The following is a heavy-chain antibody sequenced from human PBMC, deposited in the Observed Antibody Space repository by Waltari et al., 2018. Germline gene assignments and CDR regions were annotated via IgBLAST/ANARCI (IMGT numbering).Heavy chain of an antibody. V-gene: IGHV3-21*01. D-gene: IGHD6-6*01. CDR2: ISSSSGYI. Sequence: EVQLVESGGGLVKPGGSLRLSCAASGFTFSSYSMNWVRQAPGKGLEWVSSISSSSGYIYYADSVKGRLTISRDNAKNSLYLQMNSLRAEDTAVYYCARGGSSSSSPFDHWGQGTLVTVSS. CDR1: GFTFSSYS. CDR3: ARGGSSSSSPFDH. J-gene: IGHJ4*02.